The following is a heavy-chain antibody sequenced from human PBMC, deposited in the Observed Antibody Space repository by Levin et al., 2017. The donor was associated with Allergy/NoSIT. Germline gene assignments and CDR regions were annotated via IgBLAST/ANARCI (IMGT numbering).Heavy chain of an antibody. Sequence: SETLSLTCTVSGGSISSGDYYWSWIRQPPGKGLEWIGYIYYSGSTYYNPSLKSRVTISVDTSKNQFSLKLSSVTAADTAVYYCARAVSDHYGDRHGLDYWGQGTLVTVSS. V-gene: IGHV4-30-4*01. D-gene: IGHD4-17*01. CDR1: GGSISSGDYY. CDR2: IYYSGST. J-gene: IGHJ4*02. CDR3: ARAVSDHYGDRHGLDY.